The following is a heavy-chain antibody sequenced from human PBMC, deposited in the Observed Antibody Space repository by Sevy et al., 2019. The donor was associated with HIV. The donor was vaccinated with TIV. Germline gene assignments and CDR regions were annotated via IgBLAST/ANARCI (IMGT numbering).Heavy chain of an antibody. CDR2: IYTSGST. Sequence: SETLSLTCTVSGGSISSGNYYWSWIQQPAGKGLEWIGRIYTSGSTNYNPSLKSRVTISVDTSKNHVSLKLSSVTAAETAVYYCARESGDCSSTSCYEGVFDYWGQGTLVTVSS. J-gene: IGHJ4*02. CDR3: ARESGDCSSTSCYEGVFDY. V-gene: IGHV4-61*02. D-gene: IGHD2-2*01. CDR1: GGSISSGNYY.